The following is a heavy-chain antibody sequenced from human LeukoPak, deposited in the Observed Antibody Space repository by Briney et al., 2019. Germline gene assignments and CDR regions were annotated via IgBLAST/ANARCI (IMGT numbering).Heavy chain of an antibody. Sequence: GGSLRLSCVASGFRYSHYGMHWVRQAPGKGLEWVAFIRYNGNNQYYADSVKGRFTISRDNSKNTLYLQMNSLKGDDTAVYYCAKDSAFYYIDVWGKGTTVIISS. V-gene: IGHV3-30*02. J-gene: IGHJ6*03. D-gene: IGHD3-10*01. CDR2: IRYNGNNQ. CDR1: GFRYSHYG. CDR3: AKDSAFYYIDV.